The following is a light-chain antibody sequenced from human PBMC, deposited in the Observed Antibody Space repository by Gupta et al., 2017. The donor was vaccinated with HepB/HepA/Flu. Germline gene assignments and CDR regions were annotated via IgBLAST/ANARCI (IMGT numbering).Light chain of an antibody. V-gene: IGLV2-14*03. CDR1: SSDVGAYDY. CDR2: DVN. CDR3: SSYTGGSTLV. Sequence: QSALTQPASVSGSPGQSITISCTGTSSDVGAYDYVFWYQQHPGKAPKLVIYDVNKRPSGVSNRFSGSKSGNTASLTISGLQAEDEADYYCSSYTGGSTLVFGGGTKLTVL. J-gene: IGLJ2*01.